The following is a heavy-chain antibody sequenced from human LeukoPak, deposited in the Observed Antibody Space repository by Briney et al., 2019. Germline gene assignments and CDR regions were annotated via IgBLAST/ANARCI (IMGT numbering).Heavy chain of an antibody. CDR2: ISYDGSNK. CDR3: AKTVYSYGYAGVPDY. Sequence: QAGGSLRLSCAASGFTFSSYGMHWVRQAPGEGLEWVAVISYDGSNKYYADSVKGRFTISRDNSKNTLYLQMNSLRAEDTAVYYCAKTVYSYGYAGVPDYWGQGTLVTVSS. V-gene: IGHV3-30*18. J-gene: IGHJ4*02. D-gene: IGHD5-18*01. CDR1: GFTFSSYG.